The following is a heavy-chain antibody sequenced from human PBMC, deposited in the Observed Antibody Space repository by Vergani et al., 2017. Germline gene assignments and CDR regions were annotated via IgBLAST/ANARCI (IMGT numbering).Heavy chain of an antibody. CDR2: IHPADSDT. CDR1: GYSFTNYW. Sequence: EVQLVQSGAEVKKPGESLNISCQMSGYSFTNYWIGWVRQMPGKGLEWMGIIHPADSDTRYSPSFQGQVTISVDKSISTAYLQRSSLRASDSAMYYCARLYGRDSSGSKYFDYWGQGTLVTVSS. D-gene: IGHD3-22*01. J-gene: IGHJ4*02. V-gene: IGHV5-51*01. CDR3: ARLYGRDSSGSKYFDY.